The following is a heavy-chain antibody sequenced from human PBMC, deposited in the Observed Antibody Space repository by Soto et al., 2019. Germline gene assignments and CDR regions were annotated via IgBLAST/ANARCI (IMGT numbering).Heavy chain of an antibody. V-gene: IGHV6-1*01. CDR3: ARDCTNGVCYPSYHYGMDV. Sequence: SQTLSLTCAISGVSVSSNSAAWNWIRQSPSRGLEWLGRTYYRSKWYNDYAVSVKSRITINPDTSKNQFSLQLNSVTPEDTAVYYCARDCTNGVCYPSYHYGMDVWGQGTTVTVSS. J-gene: IGHJ6*02. CDR2: TYYRSKWYN. CDR1: GVSVSSNSAA. D-gene: IGHD2-8*01.